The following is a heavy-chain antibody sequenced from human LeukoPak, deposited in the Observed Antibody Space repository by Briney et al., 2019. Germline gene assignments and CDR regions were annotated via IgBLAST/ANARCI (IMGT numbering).Heavy chain of an antibody. CDR2: IYPGDSDT. CDR3: ARPRDYDSSGYYYSGHAFDI. CDR1: GYSFTSYW. Sequence: GESLKISCKGSGYSFTSYWIGWVRQMPGKGLEWMGIIYPGDSDTRYSPSFQGQVTISADKSISTAYLQWSSLEASDTAMYYCARPRDYDSSGYYYSGHAFDIWGQGTMVTVSS. J-gene: IGHJ3*02. D-gene: IGHD3-22*01. V-gene: IGHV5-51*01.